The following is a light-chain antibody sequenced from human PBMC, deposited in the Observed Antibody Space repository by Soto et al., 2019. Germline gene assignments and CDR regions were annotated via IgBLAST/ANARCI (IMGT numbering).Light chain of an antibody. CDR2: GAS. V-gene: IGKV3-15*01. CDR1: QSVSSN. Sequence: EIVMTQSPATLSVSPGERATLSCRASQSVSSNLAWYQQKPGQAPRLLIYGASTRATGIPARFSGSGSGTDFTLTLTSMEPADFAMYYCQQHGTSPITFGQLT. J-gene: IGKJ5*01. CDR3: QQHGTSPIT.